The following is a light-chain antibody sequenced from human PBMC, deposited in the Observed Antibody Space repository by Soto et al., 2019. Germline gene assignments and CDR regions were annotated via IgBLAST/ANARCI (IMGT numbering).Light chain of an antibody. CDR3: QQYNSYPHT. CDR2: AAS. V-gene: IGKV1-16*02. Sequence: DIQMTQSPSSLSASVGDRVTITCRASQGIGNDLVWFQQKPGKAPKSLIYAASNLKGGVPSKFSGSGSGTDFTLTISSLQTEDFATDYCQQYNSYPHTFGQGTKVEIK. CDR1: QGIGND. J-gene: IGKJ2*01.